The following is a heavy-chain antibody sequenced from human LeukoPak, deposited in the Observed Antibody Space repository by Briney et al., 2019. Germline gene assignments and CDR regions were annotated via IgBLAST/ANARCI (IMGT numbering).Heavy chain of an antibody. Sequence: PGGSLRLSCAASGFAFSSYSMNWVRQAPGKGLEWVSSIISSSTYIYYADSVKGRFTISRDNARNSLYLQMNSLRAEDTAMYYCARDFISLLVPAAIQLFEDYWGQGTLVTVSS. D-gene: IGHD2-2*02. V-gene: IGHV3-21*01. CDR3: ARDFISLLVPAAIQLFEDY. CDR1: GFAFSSYS. CDR2: IISSSTYI. J-gene: IGHJ4*02.